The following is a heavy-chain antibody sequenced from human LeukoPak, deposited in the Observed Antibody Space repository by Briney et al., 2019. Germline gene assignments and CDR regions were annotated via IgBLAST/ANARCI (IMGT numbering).Heavy chain of an antibody. CDR3: AELGITMIGGV. D-gene: IGHD3-10*02. CDR1: GGSFSTYY. CDR2: ISSSGSTI. Sequence: LSLTCAVYGGSFSTYYWNWVRQAPGKGLEWVSYISSSGSTIYYADSVKGRCTISRDNAKNSLYLQMNSLRAEDTAVYYCAELGITMIGGVWGKGTTVTISS. J-gene: IGHJ6*04. V-gene: IGHV3-48*03.